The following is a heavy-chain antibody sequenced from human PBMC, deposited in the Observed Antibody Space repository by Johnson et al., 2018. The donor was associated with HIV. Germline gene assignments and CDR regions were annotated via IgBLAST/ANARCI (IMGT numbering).Heavy chain of an antibody. J-gene: IGHJ3*02. Sequence: EVQLVESGGGLVKPGGSLRLSCAVSGFTFSDAWMTWVRQAPGKGLEWVGRIKSDGTSTTYADSVRGRFTISRDNANNTLYLEMKSLRADDTAVYYCVRDDYAFHIWGQGTIVTVSS. D-gene: IGHD2-21*02. CDR3: VRDDYAFHI. CDR1: GFTFSDAW. V-gene: IGHV3-74*01. CDR2: IKSDGTST.